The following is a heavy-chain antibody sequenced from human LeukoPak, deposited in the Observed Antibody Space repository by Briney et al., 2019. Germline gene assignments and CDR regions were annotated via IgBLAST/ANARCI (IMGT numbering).Heavy chain of an antibody. CDR2: IYYSGST. CDR1: GGSISSYY. V-gene: IGHV4-59*08. Sequence: SETLSLTCTVSGGSISSYYWSWIRQPPGKGLEWSGDIYYSGSTNYNPSLKSRVTISVDTSKNQFSLKLSSVTAADTAVYYCARQPDYYYYYGMDVWGQGTTVTVSS. J-gene: IGHJ6*02. CDR3: ARQPDYYYYYGMDV.